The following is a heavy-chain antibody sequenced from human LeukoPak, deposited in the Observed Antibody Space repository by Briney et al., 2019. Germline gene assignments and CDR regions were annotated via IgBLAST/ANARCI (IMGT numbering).Heavy chain of an antibody. CDR3: ALGARYCSGGSCYWSRFDP. CDR2: IYPGDSDT. Sequence: GESLNISCKGSGYSFTSYWIGWVRQMPGKGLEWRGIIYPGDSDTRYSPSFQGQVTISADKSISTAYLQWSSLKASDTAMYYCALGARYCSGGSCYWSRFDPWGQGTLVTVSS. D-gene: IGHD2-15*01. CDR1: GYSFTSYW. J-gene: IGHJ5*02. V-gene: IGHV5-51*01.